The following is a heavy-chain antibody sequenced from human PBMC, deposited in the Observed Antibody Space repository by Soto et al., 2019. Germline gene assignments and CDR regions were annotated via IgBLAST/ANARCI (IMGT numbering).Heavy chain of an antibody. D-gene: IGHD4-17*01. CDR2: IYYSGST. Sequence: SETLSLTCTVSGGSISSYYWSWIRQPPGKGLDWIGYIYYSGSTNYNPSLKSRVTISVDTSKNQFSLKLSSVIAADTAVYYCARVRVLTTTRDGYMDVWGKGTTVTVSS. V-gene: IGHV4-59*01. J-gene: IGHJ6*03. CDR3: ARVRVLTTTRDGYMDV. CDR1: GGSISSYY.